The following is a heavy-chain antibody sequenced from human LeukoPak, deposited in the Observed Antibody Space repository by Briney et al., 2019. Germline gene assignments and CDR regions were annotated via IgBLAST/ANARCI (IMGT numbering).Heavy chain of an antibody. CDR1: GSTFSNHG. D-gene: IGHD4/OR15-4a*01. Sequence: GGSLRLSCAASGSTFSNHGMNWVRQAPGKGLEWVSGISPSGDITYYADSVKGRFTISRDNSKNTLYLQTNSLRAEDTAVYYCARRAGAYSHPYDYWGQGTLVTVSS. J-gene: IGHJ4*02. CDR3: ARRAGAYSHPYDY. V-gene: IGHV3-23*01. CDR2: ISPSGDIT.